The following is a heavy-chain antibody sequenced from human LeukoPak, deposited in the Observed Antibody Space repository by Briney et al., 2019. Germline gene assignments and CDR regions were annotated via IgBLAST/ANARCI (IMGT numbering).Heavy chain of an antibody. CDR3: AKQYYDILTTSDY. D-gene: IGHD3-9*01. CDR2: IHGGGDIT. J-gene: IGHJ4*02. CDR1: GFTFSNYA. V-gene: IGHV3-23*01. Sequence: PGGSLRLSCAASGFTFSNYAMNWVRQAPEKGLEWVSTIHGGGDITYYADSVKGRFTISRDNSKSTLYPQMNSLRAEDTAVYYCAKQYYDILTTSDYWGQGTLVTVSS.